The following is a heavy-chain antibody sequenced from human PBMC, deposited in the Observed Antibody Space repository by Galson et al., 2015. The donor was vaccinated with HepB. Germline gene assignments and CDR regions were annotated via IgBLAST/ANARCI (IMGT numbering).Heavy chain of an antibody. CDR3: AKDTGRGSRGNYNYDYGMDV. D-gene: IGHD3-10*01. V-gene: IGHV3-30*18. CDR2: ISYDGSKK. J-gene: IGHJ6*02. Sequence: SLRLSCAASGFTFNIYGMHWVRQAPGKGLEWVTVISYDGSKKNYTDSVKGRFTISRDNSKNTLYLEMNSLRPEDTAIYYCAKDTGRGSRGNYNYDYGMDVWGQGTTVTVSS. CDR1: GFTFNIYG.